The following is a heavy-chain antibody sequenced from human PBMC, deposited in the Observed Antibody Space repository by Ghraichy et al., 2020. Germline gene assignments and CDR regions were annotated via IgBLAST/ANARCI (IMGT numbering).Heavy chain of an antibody. CDR1: GFMFSSYG. Sequence: LSLTCAASGFMFSSYGMHWVRQAPGKGLEWVAFIRFDGSNKYYGDSVKGRFTISRDNSKNTLYLQMNSPRPEDTAVYYCAKAAQGGFRWFDPWGQGTLVTVSS. V-gene: IGHV3-30*02. CDR2: IRFDGSNK. D-gene: IGHD3-16*01. CDR3: AKAAQGGFRWFDP. J-gene: IGHJ5*02.